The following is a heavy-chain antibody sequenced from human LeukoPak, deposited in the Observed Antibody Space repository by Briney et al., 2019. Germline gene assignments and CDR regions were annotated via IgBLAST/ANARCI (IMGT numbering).Heavy chain of an antibody. J-gene: IGHJ4*02. CDR1: GGSFSGYY. Sequence: SETLSLTCAVYGGSFSGYYWSWIRQPPGKGLEWIGEINHSGSTNYNPSLRSRVTISVDTSKNQFSLKLSSVTAADTAVYYCARGIEFGALIDYWGQGTLVTVSS. CDR2: INHSGST. D-gene: IGHD3-10*01. V-gene: IGHV4-34*01. CDR3: ARGIEFGALIDY.